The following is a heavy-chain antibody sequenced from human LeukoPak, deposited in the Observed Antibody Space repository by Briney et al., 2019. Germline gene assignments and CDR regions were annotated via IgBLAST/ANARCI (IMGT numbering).Heavy chain of an antibody. Sequence: TSETLSLTCTVSGGSISSSTYYWGWIRQPPGKGLEWLGSIYYSGSTYYNPSLKSRVTISVDTSKNQFSLKLSSVTAADTAVYYCAGGAPRGERLGWFDPWGRGTLVTVSS. V-gene: IGHV4-39*01. CDR1: GGSISSSTYY. CDR3: AGGAPRGERLGWFDP. D-gene: IGHD1-26*01. CDR2: IYYSGST. J-gene: IGHJ5*02.